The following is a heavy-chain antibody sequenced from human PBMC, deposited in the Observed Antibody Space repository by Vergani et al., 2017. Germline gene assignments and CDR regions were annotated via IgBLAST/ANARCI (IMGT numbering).Heavy chain of an antibody. V-gene: IGHV3-21*01. CDR3: AKRAGYNYLDY. D-gene: IGHD5-24*01. CDR2: ISSSTSI. J-gene: IGHJ4*02. Sequence: EVQPVESGGGLVKPGGSLRLSCAASGFTFSSYSMIWVRQAPGKGLEWVSYISSSTSIYYADSVRGRFTTSRDNAKNSLFLQMNSLRAEDTAVYFCAKRAGYNYLDYWGLGTLVTVSS. CDR1: GFTFSSYS.